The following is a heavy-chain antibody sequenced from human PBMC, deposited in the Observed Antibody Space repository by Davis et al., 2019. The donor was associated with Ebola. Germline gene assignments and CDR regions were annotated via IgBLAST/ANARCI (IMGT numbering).Heavy chain of an antibody. Sequence: ASVKVSCKTSGYNFDDYGINWVRQAPGQGLEWMGWISAYNGNTNYAQKLQGRVTMTTDTSTSTAYMDLSSLGPEDTAVYYCARDPMNTLAALPDFWGQGTLVTVSS. CDR1: GYNFDDYG. V-gene: IGHV1-18*01. CDR3: ARDPMNTLAALPDF. D-gene: IGHD1/OR15-1a*01. CDR2: ISAYNGNT. J-gene: IGHJ4*02.